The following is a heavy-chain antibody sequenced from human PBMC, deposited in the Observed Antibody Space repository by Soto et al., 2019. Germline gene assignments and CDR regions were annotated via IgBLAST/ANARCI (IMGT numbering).Heavy chain of an antibody. D-gene: IGHD3-3*01. J-gene: IGHJ4*02. CDR1: GGSISSYY. Sequence: SETLSLTCTVSGGSISSYYWSWIRQPPGKGLEWIGYIYYSGSTNYNPSLKSRVTISVDTSKNQFSLKLSSVTAADTAVYYCARDSNYDFWSGYYQGYYFDSWGQGTLVTVSS. CDR3: ARDSNYDFWSGYYQGYYFDS. V-gene: IGHV4-59*01. CDR2: IYYSGST.